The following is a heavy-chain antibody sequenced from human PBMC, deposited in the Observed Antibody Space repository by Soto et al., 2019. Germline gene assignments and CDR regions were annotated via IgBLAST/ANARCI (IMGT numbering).Heavy chain of an antibody. Sequence: SETLSLTCTVSGDSISSGDYYWSWIRQPPGKGLEWIGCIYYSGSTYYNPSLKSRVTISVDTSKNQFSLKLSSVTAADTAVYYCAREKYDSSGRNWFDPWGQGTLVTVSS. D-gene: IGHD3-22*01. J-gene: IGHJ5*02. CDR1: GDSISSGDYY. V-gene: IGHV4-30-4*01. CDR3: AREKYDSSGRNWFDP. CDR2: IYYSGST.